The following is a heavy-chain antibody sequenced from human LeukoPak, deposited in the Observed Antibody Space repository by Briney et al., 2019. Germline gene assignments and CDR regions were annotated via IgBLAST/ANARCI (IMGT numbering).Heavy chain of an antibody. CDR1: GFTFSSYA. Sequence: GRSLRLSCAASGFTFSSYAMHWVRQAPGKGLGWVAVISYDGSNKYYAASVKGRFTTSRDNSKNALYLQMNSLRAEDTAVYYCAREARWGGFDVWGQGTMVTVSS. CDR3: AREARWGGFDV. D-gene: IGHD3-16*01. J-gene: IGHJ3*01. CDR2: ISYDGSNK. V-gene: IGHV3-30-3*01.